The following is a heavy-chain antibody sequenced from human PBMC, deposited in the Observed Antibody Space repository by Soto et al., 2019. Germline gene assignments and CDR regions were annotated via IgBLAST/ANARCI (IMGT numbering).Heavy chain of an antibody. V-gene: IGHV4-59*01. Sequence: LSLTCTVSGGSISGDHWNWIRQPPGKGLEWIAYVSSSGSTKYNPSLKSRVTISIDTTKNQFSLRLRSVTAADTAVYYCASGFYDMRVFGGIDVWGQGTTVTVSS. J-gene: IGHJ6*02. CDR3: ASGFYDMRVFGGIDV. CDR1: GGSISGDH. D-gene: IGHD3-22*01. CDR2: VSSSGST.